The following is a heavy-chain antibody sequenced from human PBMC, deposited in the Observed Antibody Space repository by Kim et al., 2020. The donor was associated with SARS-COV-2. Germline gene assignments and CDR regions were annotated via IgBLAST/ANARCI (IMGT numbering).Heavy chain of an antibody. V-gene: IGHV3-23*01. CDR1: GFTFSNYA. CDR3: AKGAADWNDSGYYAY. D-gene: IGHD3-3*01. J-gene: IGHJ4*02. CDR2: ISGSARNT. Sequence: GGSLGLSCAASGFTFSNYAMAWVRQAPGKGLEWVSFISGSARNTFYIDSVKGRFAISRDNSRNTLFLQMNSLRVDDTALYYCAKGAADWNDSGYYAYWGQGALVTVSS.